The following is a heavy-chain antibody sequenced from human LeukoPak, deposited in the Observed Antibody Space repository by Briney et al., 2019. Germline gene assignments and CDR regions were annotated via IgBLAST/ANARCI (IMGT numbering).Heavy chain of an antibody. Sequence: GGSLRLSCAASGFTFSSYAMSWVRQAPGKGLEWVSAISGGGGSTYYADSVKGRFTISRDNSKNTLYLQMNSLRAEDTAVYYCAKVVARDIVVVVAATYYFDYWGQGTLVTVSS. D-gene: IGHD2-15*01. V-gene: IGHV3-23*01. CDR3: AKVVARDIVVVVAATYYFDY. CDR1: GFTFSSYA. J-gene: IGHJ4*02. CDR2: ISGGGGST.